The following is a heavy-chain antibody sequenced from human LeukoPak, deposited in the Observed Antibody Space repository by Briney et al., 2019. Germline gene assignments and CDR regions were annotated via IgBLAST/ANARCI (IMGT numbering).Heavy chain of an antibody. CDR3: ARGGLTSRPEFYFDY. CDR2: LYFSGST. J-gene: IGHJ4*02. CDR1: GGSISGYY. D-gene: IGHD1-14*01. V-gene: IGHV4-59*01. Sequence: SETLSLTCTVFGGSISGYYWSWIRQPPGKTLEWIGYLYFSGSTSYNPSLESRVTMSVDTSKNQLSLRLSSVTAADTAVYYCARGGLTSRPEFYFDYWGQGILVTVSS.